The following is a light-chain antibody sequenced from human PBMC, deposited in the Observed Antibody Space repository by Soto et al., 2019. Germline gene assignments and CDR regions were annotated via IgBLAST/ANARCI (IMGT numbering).Light chain of an antibody. J-gene: IGKJ5*01. Sequence: EIVLTQFPATLSLFPGETATLSCRASQTVGTYLAWYQQKPGQAPRLLISDASNRATGVPTRFSGGGSGTDFTLTISSLEPEDFAVYFCQQRNNWPRITFGQGTRLEIK. CDR2: DAS. CDR3: QQRNNWPRIT. CDR1: QTVGTY. V-gene: IGKV3-11*01.